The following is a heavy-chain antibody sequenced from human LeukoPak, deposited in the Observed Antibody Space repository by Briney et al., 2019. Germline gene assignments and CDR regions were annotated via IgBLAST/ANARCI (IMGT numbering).Heavy chain of an antibody. J-gene: IGHJ6*02. CDR3: AKDGPGAVATAAASYYFYAMDV. Sequence: PGGSLRLSRAASGFIFSRYAMTWVRPAPGKGVEWVSAISGRGRSTYYADSVKGRFAISRDNSKNTLQLEMNSLRAEDTAVYYCAKDGPGAVATAAASYYFYAMDVWGQGTTVTVSS. CDR1: GFIFSRYA. D-gene: IGHD5-18*01. V-gene: IGHV3-23*01. CDR2: ISGRGRST.